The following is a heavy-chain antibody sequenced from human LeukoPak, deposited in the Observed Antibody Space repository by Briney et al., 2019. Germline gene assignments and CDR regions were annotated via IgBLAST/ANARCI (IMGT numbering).Heavy chain of an antibody. CDR3: ARTLTYYYDSSGELGY. J-gene: IGHJ4*02. CDR1: GGSISSGTYY. D-gene: IGHD3-22*01. CDR2: IYTSGST. Sequence: PSETLSLTCTVSGGSISSGTYYWSWIRQPAGKGLEWIGRIYTSGSTNYNPSLKSRVTISVDTSKNQFSLKLSSVTAADTAVYYCARTLTYYYDSSGELGYWGQGTLVTVSS. V-gene: IGHV4-61*02.